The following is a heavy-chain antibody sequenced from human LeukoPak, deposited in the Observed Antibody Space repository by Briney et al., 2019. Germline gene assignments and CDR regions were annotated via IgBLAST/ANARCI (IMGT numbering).Heavy chain of an antibody. CDR3: ARGNYYDSSGYYSPGFDY. Sequence: EASVKVSCKASGHTFTSYYMHWVRQAPGQGLEWMGIINPSGGSTSYAQKFQGRVTMTRDTSTSTVYMELSSLRSEDTAVYYCARGNYYDSSGYYSPGFDYWGQGTLVTVSS. CDR2: INPSGGST. CDR1: GHTFTSYY. D-gene: IGHD3-22*01. J-gene: IGHJ4*02. V-gene: IGHV1-46*01.